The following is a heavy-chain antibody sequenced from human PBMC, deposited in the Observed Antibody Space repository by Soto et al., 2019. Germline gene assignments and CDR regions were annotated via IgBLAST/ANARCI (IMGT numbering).Heavy chain of an antibody. CDR2: MNPNSGNT. J-gene: IGHJ6*02. Sequence: ASVKVSCKASGYTFTSYDINWVRQATGQGLEWMGWMNPNSGNTGYAQKFQGRVTMTRNTSISTAYMELSSLRSEDTAVYYCARGGEIWFGELLYRLTGTWLYYYGIDVWGQGTTVTVS. V-gene: IGHV1-8*01. CDR3: ARGGEIWFGELLYRLTGTWLYYYGIDV. CDR1: GYTFTSYD. D-gene: IGHD3-10*01.